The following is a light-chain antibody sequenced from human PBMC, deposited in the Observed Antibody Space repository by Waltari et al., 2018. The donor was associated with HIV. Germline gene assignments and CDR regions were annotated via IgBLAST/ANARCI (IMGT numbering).Light chain of an antibody. V-gene: IGKV3-15*01. CDR1: QSVSSE. CDR3: QQYNNWPPVT. CDR2: DAS. J-gene: IGKJ4*01. Sequence: EIEMTQFPATLSVSPGERATLSCRASQSVSSELAWYQQKPGQAPRLLIYDASTRATGIPARFSGSGSGTEFTLTISSLQSEDFAVYYCQQYNNWPPVTFGGGTKVEIK.